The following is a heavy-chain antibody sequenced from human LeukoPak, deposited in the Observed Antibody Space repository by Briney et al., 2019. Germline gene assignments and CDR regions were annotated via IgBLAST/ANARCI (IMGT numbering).Heavy chain of an antibody. CDR3: AVGGSYDSYWFDP. J-gene: IGHJ5*02. V-gene: IGHV4-30-2*01. Sequence: SQTLSLTCTVSGGSISSGGYYWSWIRQPPGKGLEWIGYIYHSGSTYYNPSLKSRVTISVDRSKNQFSLKLSSVTAADTAVYYCAVGGSYDSYWFDPWGQGTLVTVSS. D-gene: IGHD1-26*01. CDR1: GGSISSGGYY. CDR2: IYHSGST.